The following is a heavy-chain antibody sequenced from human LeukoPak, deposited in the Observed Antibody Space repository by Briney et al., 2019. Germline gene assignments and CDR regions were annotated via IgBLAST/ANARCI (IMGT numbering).Heavy chain of an antibody. V-gene: IGHV4-39*01. J-gene: IGHJ6*03. Sequence: SETLSLTCTVSGGSISSSSYYWGWIRQPPGKGLEWIGSIYYSGSTYYHPSRKSRVTISVDTSKNQFSLRLSSATAADTDVYYCARHNDYYYYMDVWGKGTTVTVSS. CDR2: IYYSGST. CDR3: ARHNDYYYYMDV. CDR1: GGSISSSSYY.